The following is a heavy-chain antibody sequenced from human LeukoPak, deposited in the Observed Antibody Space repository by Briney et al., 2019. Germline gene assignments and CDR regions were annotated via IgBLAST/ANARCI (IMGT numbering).Heavy chain of an antibody. CDR3: AGDTGFYGDYGMDV. CDR2: IYYSGST. CDR1: GGSITNYY. J-gene: IGHJ6*02. Sequence: SETLSLTCTVSGGSITNYYWSWIRQPPGKGLEWLAYIYYSGSTNYNPPLKSRVTISMDTSKNQFSLKLSSVTAADTAVYYCAGDTGFYGDYGMDVWGQGTTVTVSS. D-gene: IGHD4-17*01. V-gene: IGHV4-59*12.